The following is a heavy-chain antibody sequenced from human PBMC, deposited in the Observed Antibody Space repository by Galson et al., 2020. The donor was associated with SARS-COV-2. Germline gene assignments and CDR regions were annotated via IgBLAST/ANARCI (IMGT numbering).Heavy chain of an antibody. Sequence: SETLSLTCTVSGGSISSYYWSWIRQPPGKGLEWIGYIYYSGSTNYNPSLKSRVTISVDTSKNQFSLKLSSVTAADTAVYYCARGEYSGYYHYYYYGMDVWGQGTTVTVSS. D-gene: IGHD3-22*01. CDR1: GGSISSYY. CDR2: IYYSGST. J-gene: IGHJ6*02. V-gene: IGHV4-59*13. CDR3: ARGEYSGYYHYYYYGMDV.